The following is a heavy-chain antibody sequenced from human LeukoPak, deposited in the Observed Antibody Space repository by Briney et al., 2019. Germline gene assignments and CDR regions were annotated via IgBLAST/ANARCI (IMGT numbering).Heavy chain of an antibody. V-gene: IGHV3-30*04. D-gene: IGHD2-2*01. CDR3: ARDLRLRSSLDY. J-gene: IGHJ4*02. CDR2: ISYDGSNK. Sequence: GGSLRLSCAASGFTFSSYAMHWVRQAPGKGLEWVAVISYDGSNKYYADSVKGRFTISRDNSKNTLYLQINSLRAEDTAVYYCARDLRLRSSLDYWGQGTLVTVSS. CDR1: GFTFSSYA.